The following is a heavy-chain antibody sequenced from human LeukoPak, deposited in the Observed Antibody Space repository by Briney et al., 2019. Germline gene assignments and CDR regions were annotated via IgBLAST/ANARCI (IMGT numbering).Heavy chain of an antibody. J-gene: IGHJ6*04. CDR1: GFTFSDYW. CDR2: ISQDERDI. D-gene: IGHD2-15*01. CDR3: ARESQGDCSGGSCYSYGMDV. Sequence: PGGSLRLSCAASGFTFSDYWMTWVRQAPGKGLEWMANISQDERDIHYADSVKGRFTISRDNAKGSLYLQMNSLRAEDTAVYYCARESQGDCSGGSCYSYGMDVWGKGTTVTVSS. V-gene: IGHV3-7*03.